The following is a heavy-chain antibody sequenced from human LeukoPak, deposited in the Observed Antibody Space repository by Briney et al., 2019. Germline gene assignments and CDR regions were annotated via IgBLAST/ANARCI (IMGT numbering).Heavy chain of an antibody. V-gene: IGHV1-2*06. J-gene: IGHJ4*02. CDR3: ARQPDTYYYDSSGSLSGY. D-gene: IGHD3-22*01. CDR2: INPNSGGT. CDR1: GYTFTGYY. Sequence: ASVKVSCKASGYTFTGYYMHWVRQAPGQGLGWMGRINPNSGGTNYAQKFQGRVTMTRDTSISTAYMELSRLRSDDTAVYYCARQPDTYYYDSSGSLSGYWGQGTLVTVSS.